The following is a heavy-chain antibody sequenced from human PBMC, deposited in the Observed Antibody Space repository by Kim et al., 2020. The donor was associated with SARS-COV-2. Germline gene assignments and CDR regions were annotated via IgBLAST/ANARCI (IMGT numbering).Heavy chain of an antibody. V-gene: IGHV4-59*01. J-gene: IGHJ6*02. D-gene: IGHD3-10*01. Sequence: PALKSRVTISVDTSKNQFALKLSSVTAADTAVYYCARDLWFGDYYYGMDVWGQGTTVTVSS. CDR3: ARDLWFGDYYYGMDV.